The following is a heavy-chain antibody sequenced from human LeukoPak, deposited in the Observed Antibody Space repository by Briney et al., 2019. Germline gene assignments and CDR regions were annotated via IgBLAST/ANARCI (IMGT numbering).Heavy chain of an antibody. CDR1: GFTFSSYA. Sequence: GSLRLSCAATGFTFSSYAMSWVRQAPGKGLEWVSVIYRGGSTYYADSVKGRFTISRDNSKNTLYLQMNSLRAEDTAVYYCARGDGYNFFFNWGQGTLVTVSS. J-gene: IGHJ4*02. CDR2: IYRGGST. CDR3: ARGDGYNFFFN. V-gene: IGHV3-66*01. D-gene: IGHD5-24*01.